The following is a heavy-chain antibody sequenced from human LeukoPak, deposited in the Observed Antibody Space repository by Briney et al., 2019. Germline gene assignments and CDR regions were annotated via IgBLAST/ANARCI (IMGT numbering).Heavy chain of an antibody. CDR2: VSPYNGKT. V-gene: IGHV1-18*01. J-gene: IGHJ3*02. D-gene: IGHD2-15*01. Sequence: ASVKVSCKASGYPFSDYGIIWVRQAPGQGLEWMAYVSPYNGKTEYAQKIQGRDTVATDTSTSTAYMELRNLRSDDTALYYCAREVWCSGDTCYRYAFDIWGQGTMVTVSS. CDR3: AREVWCSGDTCYRYAFDI. CDR1: GYPFSDYG.